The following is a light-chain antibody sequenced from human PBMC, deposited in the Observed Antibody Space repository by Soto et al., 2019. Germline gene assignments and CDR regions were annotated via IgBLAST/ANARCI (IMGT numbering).Light chain of an antibody. CDR1: QSVSSN. CDR2: AAS. Sequence: EIVMTQSPATLSVSPGERATLSCRASQSVSSNLAWYQQKPGQAPRLLIYAASTRATGIPARFSGSGSATEFTLTISSLXXXXXXXYYCQQYDNWPLTFGGGTKVEIQ. CDR3: QQYDNWPLT. V-gene: IGKV3-15*01. J-gene: IGKJ4*01.